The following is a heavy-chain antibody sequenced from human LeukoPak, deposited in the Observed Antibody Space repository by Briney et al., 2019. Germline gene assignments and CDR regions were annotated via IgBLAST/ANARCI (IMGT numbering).Heavy chain of an antibody. CDR2: IKQDGSEK. CDR1: GFTFSNYW. Sequence: PGGSLRLSCAASGFTFSNYWVSWVRQAPGMGLEWVANIKQDGSEKYYVDSVKGRFTISRDNSKNTLYLQMNSLRAEDTAVYYCARGSSYYDSSGYEPPDYWGQGTLVTVSS. V-gene: IGHV3-7*03. D-gene: IGHD3-22*01. J-gene: IGHJ4*02. CDR3: ARGSSYYDSSGYEPPDY.